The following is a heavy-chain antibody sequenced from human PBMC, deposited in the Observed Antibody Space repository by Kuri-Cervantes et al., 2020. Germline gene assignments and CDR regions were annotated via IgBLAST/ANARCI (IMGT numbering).Heavy chain of an antibody. CDR2: MNPNSGNT. D-gene: IGHD1-1*01. CDR1: GYTFTSYD. V-gene: IGHV1-8*02. Sequence: ASVKVSCKASGYTFTSYDINWVRQAAGQGLEWMGWMNPNSGNTGYAQKFQGRVTMTRSTSISTAYMELSSLRSDDTAVYYCARDVHNDDYFDAWGLGTLVTVSS. J-gene: IGHJ4*02. CDR3: ARDVHNDDYFDA.